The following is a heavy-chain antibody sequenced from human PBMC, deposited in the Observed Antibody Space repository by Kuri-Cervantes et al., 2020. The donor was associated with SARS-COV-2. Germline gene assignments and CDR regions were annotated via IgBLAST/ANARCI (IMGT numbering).Heavy chain of an antibody. CDR1: GFTFSSCS. CDR2: ISSSSSYI. D-gene: IGHD1-14*01. V-gene: IGHV3-21*01. CDR3: ARHTGPYYFDY. Sequence: GGSLRLSCAASGFTFSSCSMNWVRQAPGKGLEWVSSISSSSSYIYYADSVKGRFTISRDNAKNSLYLQMNSLRAEDTAVYYCARHTGPYYFDYWGQGTLVTVSS. J-gene: IGHJ4*02.